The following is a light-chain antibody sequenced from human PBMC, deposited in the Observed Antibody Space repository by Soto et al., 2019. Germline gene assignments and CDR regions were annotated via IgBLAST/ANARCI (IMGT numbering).Light chain of an antibody. CDR2: GAS. V-gene: IGKV3-20*01. Sequence: EIVLTQSPGTLSLSPGERATLSCRASQSVRNNYLAWYQQKPGQAPRLLIYGASNRATGIPDWFSGSGSGTVFTLTISRLEPEDFAVYYCQQYGSSGTFGQGTKVEIK. CDR1: QSVRNNY. J-gene: IGKJ1*01. CDR3: QQYGSSGT.